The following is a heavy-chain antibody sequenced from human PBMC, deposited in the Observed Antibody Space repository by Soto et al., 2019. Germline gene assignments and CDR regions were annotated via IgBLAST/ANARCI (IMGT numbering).Heavy chain of an antibody. J-gene: IGHJ4*02. CDR3: AKDETWDSGSPKPFDY. CDR1: GFTFSTYA. V-gene: IGHV3-23*01. D-gene: IGHD1-26*01. CDR2: ISGSGDST. Sequence: PGGSLRLSCAASGFTFSTYAMNWVRQAPGKGLEWVSVISGSGDSTYYADSVKGRFTISRDNSKNTLYLQMNSLRAEDTAVYYCAKDETWDSGSPKPFDYWGQGTLVTVSS.